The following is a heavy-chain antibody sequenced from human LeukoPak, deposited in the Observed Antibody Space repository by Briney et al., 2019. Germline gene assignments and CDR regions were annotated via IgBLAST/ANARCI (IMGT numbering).Heavy chain of an antibody. D-gene: IGHD3-3*01. CDR1: GFTFSSYW. CDR2: IKQDGSEK. Sequence: AGGSLRLSCAASGFTFSSYWMSWVRQAPGKGLDWVANIKQDGSEKYYVDSVKGRFTISRDNSKNSLYLQMNSLRAEDTDVYYCARDGTIFGVVPYYFDYWGQGTLVTVSS. V-gene: IGHV3-7*01. CDR3: ARDGTIFGVVPYYFDY. J-gene: IGHJ4*02.